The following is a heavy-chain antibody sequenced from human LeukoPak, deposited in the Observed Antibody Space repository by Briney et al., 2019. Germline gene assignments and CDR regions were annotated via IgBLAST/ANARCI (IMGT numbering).Heavy chain of an antibody. CDR2: IWYDGSNK. D-gene: IGHD1-14*01. V-gene: IGHV3-33*08. J-gene: IGHJ3*02. CDR3: ARLRNDAFDI. CDR1: GFTFSAYN. Sequence: PGGSLRLSCAASGFTFSAYNMNWVRQAPGKGLEWVAVIWYDGSNKYYADSVKGRFTISRDNSKSTLYLQMNSLRAEDTAVYYCARLRNDAFDIWGQGTVVTVSS.